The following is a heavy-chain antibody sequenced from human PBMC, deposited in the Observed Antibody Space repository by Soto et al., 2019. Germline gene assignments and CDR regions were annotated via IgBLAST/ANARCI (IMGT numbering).Heavy chain of an antibody. V-gene: IGHV3-23*01. D-gene: IGHD6-13*01. Sequence: EVQLLESGGGLVQPGGSLRLSCAASGFTFSSYAMSWVRQAPGKGLEWVSSSSSGDGNTYYADSVKGRFTISRDNSKNTLYLQMNSLQAEDTAVYYCARGIAVAVPYYYGMDVWGQGTSVSVSS. CDR2: SSSGDGNT. CDR1: GFTFSSYA. CDR3: ARGIAVAVPYYYGMDV. J-gene: IGHJ6*02.